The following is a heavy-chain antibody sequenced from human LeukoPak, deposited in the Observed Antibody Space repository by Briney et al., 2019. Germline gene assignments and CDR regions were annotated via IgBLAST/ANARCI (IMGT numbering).Heavy chain of an antibody. D-gene: IGHD5-18*01. J-gene: IGHJ6*02. CDR3: ARMGYSYGYGRYYYYGMDV. Sequence: GGSLRLSCAASGLAFSSHWMHWVRQAPGKGLVWVSRITNDGSSTTYADSVKGRFTISRDNAKNMLYLQVNSLRAEDTAVYYCARMGYSYGYGRYYYYGMDVWGQGTTVTVSS. CDR1: GLAFSSHW. CDR2: ITNDGSST. V-gene: IGHV3-74*01.